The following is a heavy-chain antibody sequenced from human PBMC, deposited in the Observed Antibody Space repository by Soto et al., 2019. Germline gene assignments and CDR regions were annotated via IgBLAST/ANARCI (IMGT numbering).Heavy chain of an antibody. CDR3: ARGDDSSGYYRP. D-gene: IGHD3-22*01. J-gene: IGHJ5*02. Sequence: SENLSLTCPVSGGSISIYYWSWMRHPPGKGLEWIGYIYYSGSTNYNPSLKSRVTISVDTSKNQFSLKLSSVTAEDTAVYYCARGDDSSGYYRPWGQGTLVTVAS. CDR2: IYYSGST. V-gene: IGHV4-59*01. CDR1: GGSISIYY.